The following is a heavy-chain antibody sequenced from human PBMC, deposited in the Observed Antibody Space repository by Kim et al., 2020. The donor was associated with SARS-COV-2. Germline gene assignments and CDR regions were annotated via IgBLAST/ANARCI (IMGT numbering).Heavy chain of an antibody. V-gene: IGHV3-73*01. CDR2: IRSKANSYAT. Sequence: GGSLRLSCAASGFTFSGSAMHWVRQASGKGLEWVGRIRSKANSYATAYAASVKGRFTISRDDSKNTAYLQMNSLKTEDTAVYYCTRHLGYCSGGSCQTGGMDVWGQGTTVTVSS. CDR1: GFTFSGSA. D-gene: IGHD2-15*01. CDR3: TRHLGYCSGGSCQTGGMDV. J-gene: IGHJ6*02.